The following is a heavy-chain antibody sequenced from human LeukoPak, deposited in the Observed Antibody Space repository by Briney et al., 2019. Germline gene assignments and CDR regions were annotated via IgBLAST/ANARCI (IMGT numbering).Heavy chain of an antibody. J-gene: IGHJ3*02. V-gene: IGHV3-23*01. CDR3: AKAYVGWLRAFDI. D-gene: IGHD5-12*01. Sequence: GGSLRLSCAASGFTFSSYGVSWVRQAPGKGLEWVSGISGSGHRTYYADSVKGRFTISRDNSKNTLYLQMNSLRAEDTAVYYCAKAYVGWLRAFDIWGQGTMVTVSS. CDR2: ISGSGHRT. CDR1: GFTFSSYG.